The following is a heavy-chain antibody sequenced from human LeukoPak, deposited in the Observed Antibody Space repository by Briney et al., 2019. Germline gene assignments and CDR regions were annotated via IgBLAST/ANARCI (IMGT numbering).Heavy chain of an antibody. J-gene: IGHJ4*02. V-gene: IGHV3-48*03. D-gene: IGHD1-1*01. Sequence: GGSLRLSCTSSTFILSNYAMHWVRQVPGKGLEWVSYISSSTSASVGCYTDSVKGRFTISRDNAKNSLFLQMNSLRAEDTAIYYCARDLNDEFDYWGQGVLVTVSS. CDR1: TFILSNYA. CDR3: ARDLNDEFDY. CDR2: ISSSTSASVG.